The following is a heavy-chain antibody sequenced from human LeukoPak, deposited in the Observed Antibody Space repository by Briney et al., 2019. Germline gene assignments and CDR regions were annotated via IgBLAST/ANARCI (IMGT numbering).Heavy chain of an antibody. Sequence: PSETLYLTCTVSGGSISSYYWSWIRQPPGKGLEWIGYIYYSGSTNYNPSLKSRVTISVDTSKNQFSLKLSSVTAADTAVYYCARDGHSSWYYYTDWGQGTLVTVSS. D-gene: IGHD6-13*01. CDR3: ARDGHSSWYYYTD. CDR2: IYYSGST. J-gene: IGHJ4*02. CDR1: GGSISSYY. V-gene: IGHV4-59*01.